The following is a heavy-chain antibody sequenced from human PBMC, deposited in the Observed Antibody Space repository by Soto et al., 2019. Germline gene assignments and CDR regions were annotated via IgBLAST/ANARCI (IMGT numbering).Heavy chain of an antibody. CDR2: INMDGSST. CDR1: GFTFSGDW. CDR3: ARGPRGLYHHDY. V-gene: IGHV3-74*01. Sequence: EVQLVESGGGLVQPGGSLRLSCAVSGFTFSGDWMHWVRQAAGKGLVWVARINMDGSSTNYADSVKGRFTISRDNAKNTVYLQMNSLRVDDTAVYYCARGPRGLYHHDYWGQGALVTVSS. D-gene: IGHD1-26*01. J-gene: IGHJ4*02.